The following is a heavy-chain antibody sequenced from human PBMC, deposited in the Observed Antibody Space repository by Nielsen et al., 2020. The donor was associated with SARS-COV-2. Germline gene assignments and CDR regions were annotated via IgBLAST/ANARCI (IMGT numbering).Heavy chain of an antibody. Sequence: GESLKISCAASGFTFSSYGMHWVRQAPGKGLEWVAVIWYDGSNKYYADSVKGRFTISRDNSKNTLYLQMNSLRAEDTAVYYCARVHNNCSSTSCYVTLYYYYYMDVWGKGTTVTVSS. CDR2: IWYDGSNK. CDR3: ARVHNNCSSTSCYVTLYYYYYMDV. V-gene: IGHV3-33*01. CDR1: GFTFSSYG. D-gene: IGHD2-2*01. J-gene: IGHJ6*03.